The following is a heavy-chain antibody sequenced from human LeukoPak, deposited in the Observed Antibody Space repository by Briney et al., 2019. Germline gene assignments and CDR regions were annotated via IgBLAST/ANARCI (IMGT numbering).Heavy chain of an antibody. CDR2: INPNSGGT. CDR1: GYTFTGYY. J-gene: IGHJ6*03. V-gene: IGHV1-2*02. CDR3: ASHPPWYFGVVTEYYYMDV. D-gene: IGHD3-3*01. Sequence: ASVKVSFKASGYTFTGYYMHWVRQAPGQGLEWMGWINPNSGGTNYAQKFQGRVTMTRDTSISTAYMELSRLRSDDTAVYYCASHPPWYFGVVTEYYYMDVWGKGTTVTVSS.